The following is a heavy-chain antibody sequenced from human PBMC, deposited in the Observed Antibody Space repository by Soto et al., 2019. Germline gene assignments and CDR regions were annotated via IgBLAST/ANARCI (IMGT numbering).Heavy chain of an antibody. CDR2: IYYSGST. V-gene: IGHV4-31*03. CDR1: GGSISSGGYY. J-gene: IGHJ5*01. CDR3: ARELAVAGNFDF. D-gene: IGHD6-19*01. Sequence: SETLSLTCTVSGGSISSGGYYWSWIRQHPGKGLEWIGYIYYSGSTYYNPSLKSRVTISVDTSKNQFSLKLSSVTAADTAVYYCARELAVAGNFDFWGQGTLVTVSS.